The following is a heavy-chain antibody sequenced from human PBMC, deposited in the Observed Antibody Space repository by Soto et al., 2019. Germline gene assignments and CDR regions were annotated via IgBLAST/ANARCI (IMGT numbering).Heavy chain of an antibody. CDR3: AAATTWNFHVHY. CDR2: IWYDGSNR. J-gene: IGHJ4*02. D-gene: IGHD1-7*01. CDR1: GFTISTHG. V-gene: IGHV3-33*01. Sequence: QVQLVESGGGVVQPGTSLRLSCAASGFTISTHGMHWVRQAPGKGLEWVANIWYDGSNRFYADSVKGRFTISKDNSKNTLYLQMSSLRAEDTAVYYCAAATTWNFHVHYWGQGTEVTVSS.